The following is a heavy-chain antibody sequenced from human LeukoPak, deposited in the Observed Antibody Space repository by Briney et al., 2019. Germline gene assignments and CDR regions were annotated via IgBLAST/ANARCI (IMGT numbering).Heavy chain of an antibody. Sequence: GGSLRLSCAASGFTFSSFNMNWVRQAPGKGLEWVSNISSSGSALSYADSVKGRFTISRDNAKNLLYLQMNSLRAEDTAVYFCARDALDRGFVIFDYWGQGSLVTVSS. J-gene: IGHJ4*02. CDR1: GFTFSSFN. CDR3: ARDALDRGFVIFDY. CDR2: ISSSGSAL. V-gene: IGHV3-48*01. D-gene: IGHD2-21*01.